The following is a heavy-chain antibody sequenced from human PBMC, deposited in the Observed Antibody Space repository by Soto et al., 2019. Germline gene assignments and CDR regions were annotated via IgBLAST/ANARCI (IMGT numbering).Heavy chain of an antibody. CDR3: ARISRMATIEDY. D-gene: IGHD5-12*01. V-gene: IGHV1-8*01. Sequence: GASVKVSCKASGYTFTSYDINWVRQATGQGLEWMGWMDPNSGNTGYAQKFQGRVTMTRNTSISTAYMELSSLRSADTAVYYCARISRMATIEDYWGQGTLVTVSS. J-gene: IGHJ4*02. CDR1: GYTFTSYD. CDR2: MDPNSGNT.